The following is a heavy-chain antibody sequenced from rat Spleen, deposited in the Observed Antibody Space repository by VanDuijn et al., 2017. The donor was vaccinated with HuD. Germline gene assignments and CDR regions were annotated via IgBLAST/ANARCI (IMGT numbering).Heavy chain of an antibody. D-gene: IGHD1-9*01. CDR3: ARDRTYYGYSPFAY. CDR1: GFSLISYA. V-gene: IGHV2-13*01. CDR2: IWGDGST. J-gene: IGHJ2*01. Sequence: QVQLKESGPGLVQSSQTLSLTCTVSGFSLISYAVNWIRQPPGKGLEWMGGIWGDGSTNYKSTLKSRLSISRDTSKSQVFLKMNSLQTEDTATYYCARDRTYYGYSPFAYWGQGVMVTVSS.